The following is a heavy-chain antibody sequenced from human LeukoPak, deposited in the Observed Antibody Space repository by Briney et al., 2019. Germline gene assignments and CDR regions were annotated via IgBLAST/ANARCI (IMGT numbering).Heavy chain of an antibody. CDR2: IRSKGYGGTT. V-gene: IGHV3-49*04. D-gene: IGHD5-18*01. CDR1: GFTFGDYA. Sequence: PGGSLRLSCTASGFTFGDYAMSWVRQAPGKGLEWVGFIRSKGYGGTTEYAASVKGRFTISRDESKSIAYLRMNSLKTEDTAVYYCTRGPTYSYGYDYFDYWGQGTLVTVSS. CDR3: TRGPTYSYGYDYFDY. J-gene: IGHJ4*02.